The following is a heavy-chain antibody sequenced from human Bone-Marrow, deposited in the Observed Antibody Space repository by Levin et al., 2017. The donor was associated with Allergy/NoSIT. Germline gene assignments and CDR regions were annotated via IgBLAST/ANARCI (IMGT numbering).Heavy chain of an antibody. CDR2: INTKTEKP. J-gene: IGHJ4*02. V-gene: IGHV7-4-1*02. CDR1: GYSFTTYA. Sequence: GESLKISCKASGYSFTTYALNWVRQAPGQGLEWVGFINTKTEKPTYAQDFTGRFVFSFDTSVSTAYLEISSLKAEDTAVYYCARDVGGRFDYWGQGTLVTVSS. CDR3: ARDVGGRFDY. D-gene: IGHD3-3*01.